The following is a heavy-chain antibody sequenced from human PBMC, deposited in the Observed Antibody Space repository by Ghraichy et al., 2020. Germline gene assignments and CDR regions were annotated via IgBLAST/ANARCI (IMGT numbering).Heavy chain of an antibody. CDR3: AREHHIVGTTSSYFYYGMDV. J-gene: IGHJ6*02. Sequence: GGSLRLSCAGFGFTLRSYWMTWVRQPPGKGLEWVANINQDGGEKYYADSVKGRFTISRDNAKNSLYLQMNSLRAEDTALYYCAREHHIVGTTSSYFYYGMDVWGLGTTVTVSS. CDR2: INQDGGEK. D-gene: IGHD1-26*01. CDR1: GFTLRSYW. V-gene: IGHV3-7*01.